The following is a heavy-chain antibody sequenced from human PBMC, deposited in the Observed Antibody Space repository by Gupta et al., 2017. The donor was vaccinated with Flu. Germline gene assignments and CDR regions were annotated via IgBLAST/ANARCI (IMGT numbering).Heavy chain of an antibody. CDR3: ARRPHKLDYDGNSGHFDY. Sequence: QLQLPESGPGLLKPSETLSLTCSVSGGSISTSSYSWGWNRQPPGKGLEWIRSIYYSGSTYYNPSHKSRVTISVDTSKNQFSLKLRSVTAADTAVYYCARRPHKLDYDGNSGHFDYWGQGTLVTVSS. CDR1: GGSISTSSYS. D-gene: IGHD4-23*01. J-gene: IGHJ4*02. CDR2: IYYSGST. V-gene: IGHV4-39*01.